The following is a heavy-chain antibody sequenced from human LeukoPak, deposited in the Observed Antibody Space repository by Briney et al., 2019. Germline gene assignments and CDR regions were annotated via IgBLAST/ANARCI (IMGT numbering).Heavy chain of an antibody. J-gene: IGHJ4*02. CDR1: GFTFSSYA. D-gene: IGHD6-13*01. CDR2: ISYDGSNK. CDR3: ARNIAAAGTLVDY. V-gene: IGHV3-30*04. Sequence: GGSLRLSCAASGFTFSSYAMHWVRQAPGKGLEWVAVISYDGSNKYYADSVKGRFTISRDNSKNTLYLQMNSLRAEDTAVYYCARNIAAAGTLVDYWGQRTLVTVSS.